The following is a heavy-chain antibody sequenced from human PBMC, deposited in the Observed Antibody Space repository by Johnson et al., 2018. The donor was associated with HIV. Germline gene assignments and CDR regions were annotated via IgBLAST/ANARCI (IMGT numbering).Heavy chain of an antibody. CDR3: ARDGGHPVDAFYI. CDR1: GFSFHNYA. Sequence: QVQLVESGGGVVQPGRSLRLSCAASGFSFHNYAMHWVRQRPGKGLEWVSGINWNGGSTTYVDSVKGRFTISRDNSRNTLYLQMNSLRAEDTAVYYCARDGGHPVDAFYIWGQGTMVTVSS. V-gene: IGHV3-NL1*01. CDR2: INWNGGST. J-gene: IGHJ3*02. D-gene: IGHD3-16*01.